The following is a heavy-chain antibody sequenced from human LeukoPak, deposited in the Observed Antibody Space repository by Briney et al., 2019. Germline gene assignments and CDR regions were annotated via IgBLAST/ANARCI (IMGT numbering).Heavy chain of an antibody. D-gene: IGHD2-21*02. CDR1: GYTFTGYY. CDR3: ARGWLAETTVVTPYNY. J-gene: IGHJ4*02. CDR2: ITPIFRTP. V-gene: IGHV1-69*13. Sequence: ASVKVSCKASGYTFTGYYTHWVRQAPGQGLEWMGGITPIFRTPNYAQKFQGRVTITAVESMSTAYMELSSLRSEDTAVYYCARGWLAETTVVTPYNYWGQGTLVAVSS.